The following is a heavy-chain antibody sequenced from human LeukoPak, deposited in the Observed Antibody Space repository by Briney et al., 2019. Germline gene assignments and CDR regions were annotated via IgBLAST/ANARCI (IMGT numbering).Heavy chain of an antibody. J-gene: IGHJ5*02. V-gene: IGHV4-59*08. Sequence: PSETLSLTCTVSGGSISSYYWSWIRQPPGKGLEWIGYIYYSGSTNYNPSLKSRVTISVDTSKNQSSLKLSSVTAADTAVYYCARLIQDFWSGYNWFDPWGQGTLVTVSS. D-gene: IGHD3-3*01. CDR3: ARLIQDFWSGYNWFDP. CDR2: IYYSGST. CDR1: GGSISSYY.